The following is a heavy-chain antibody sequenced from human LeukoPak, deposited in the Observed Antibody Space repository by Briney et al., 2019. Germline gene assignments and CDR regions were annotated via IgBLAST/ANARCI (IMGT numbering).Heavy chain of an antibody. CDR3: ATRGYCSGTSCYAPQP. D-gene: IGHD2-2*01. V-gene: IGHV3-30*03. CDR1: GFSFSYFA. J-gene: IGHJ5*02. CDR2: ISYDGRTK. Sequence: GRSLRLSCAASGFSFSYFAMRWVRQAPGKGLEWVAVISYDGRTKIYADSVKDRFTFSRDNSQNTLYLQMNSLRPEDTAVYYCATRGYCSGTSCYAPQPWGQGTLVTVSS.